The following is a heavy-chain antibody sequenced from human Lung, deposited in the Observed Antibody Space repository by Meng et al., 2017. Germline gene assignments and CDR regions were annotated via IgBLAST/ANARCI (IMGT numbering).Heavy chain of an antibody. V-gene: IGHV4-34*01. CDR1: GGSFSDYY. Sequence: GQLVQWGAGLLKPSETLSLTCVVSGGSFSDYYWSWIRQPPGKGLEWIGEINHSGSTNYNPSLESRATISVDTSQNNLSLKLSSVTAADSAVYYCARGPTTMAHDFDYWGQGTLVTVSS. CDR2: INHSGST. D-gene: IGHD4-11*01. CDR3: ARGPTTMAHDFDY. J-gene: IGHJ4*02.